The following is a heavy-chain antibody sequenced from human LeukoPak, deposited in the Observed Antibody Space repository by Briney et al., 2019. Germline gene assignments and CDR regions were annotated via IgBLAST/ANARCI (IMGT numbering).Heavy chain of an antibody. V-gene: IGHV4-61*02. J-gene: IGHJ6*02. D-gene: IGHD2-15*01. CDR2: IYTSGST. CDR3: ASPSAAYYYYGMDV. Sequence: SETLSLTCTVSGGSISSGSYYWSWIRQPAGKGLEWIGRIYTSGSTNYNPSLKSRVTISVDTSKNQFSLKLSSVTAADTAVYYCASPSAAYYYYGMDVWGQGTTVTVSS. CDR1: GGSISSGSYY.